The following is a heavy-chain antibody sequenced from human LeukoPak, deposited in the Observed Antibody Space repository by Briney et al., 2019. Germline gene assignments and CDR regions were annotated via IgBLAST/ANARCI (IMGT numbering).Heavy chain of an antibody. V-gene: IGHV3-74*01. CDR3: LRGSGYYGDFDY. CDR2: INSDGSSS. Sequence: GGSLRLSCAASGFAFGNYWMHWVRQAPGKGLVWVSRINSDGSSSDYADSVKCRFTISRDNAKNTLYLQMNSLRAEDTAVYYCLRGSGYYGDFDYWGQGILVTVSS. D-gene: IGHD3-3*01. J-gene: IGHJ4*02. CDR1: GFAFGNYW.